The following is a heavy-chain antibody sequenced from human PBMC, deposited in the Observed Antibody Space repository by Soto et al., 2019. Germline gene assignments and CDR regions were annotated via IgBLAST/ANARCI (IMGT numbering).Heavy chain of an antibody. CDR2: ISGFNGNA. CDR1: GYTFTSNG. CDR3: ARDDMVRGGYYYYGMDV. J-gene: IGHJ6*02. V-gene: IGHV1-18*01. D-gene: IGHD3-10*01. Sequence: ASVKVSCKASGYTFTSNGITWVRQAPGQGLEWLGGISGFNGNAKYAQNFHGRVTLTADTATSTAYMELSSLRTEDTAVYYCARDDMVRGGYYYYGMDVWGQGTTVTVSS.